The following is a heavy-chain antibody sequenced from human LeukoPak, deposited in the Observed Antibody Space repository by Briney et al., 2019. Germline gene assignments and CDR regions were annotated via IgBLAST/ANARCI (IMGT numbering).Heavy chain of an antibody. CDR3: ARDTPELYYYMDV. D-gene: IGHD2-15*01. J-gene: IGHJ6*03. CDR1: GYTFTGYY. Sequence: ASVKVSCKASGYTFTGYYMHWVRQAPGQGLEWMGWINPNSGGTNYAQKFQGRVTMTRDTYISTAYMELSRLRSDDTAVYYWARDTPELYYYMDVWGKGTTVTVSS. V-gene: IGHV1-2*02. CDR2: INPNSGGT.